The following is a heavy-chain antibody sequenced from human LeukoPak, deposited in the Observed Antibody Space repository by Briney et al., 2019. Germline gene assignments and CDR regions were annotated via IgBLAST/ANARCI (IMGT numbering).Heavy chain of an antibody. CDR3: ARVELLLIAAFDI. CDR2: ISWNSGSI. CDR1: GFTFDDYA. J-gene: IGHJ3*02. D-gene: IGHD1-26*01. Sequence: GGSLRLSCAASGFTFDDYAMHWVRQAPGKGLEWVSGISWNSGSIGYADSVKGRFTISRDNAKNSLYLQMNSLRAEDTALYYCARVELLLIAAFDIWGQGTMVTVSS. V-gene: IGHV3-9*01.